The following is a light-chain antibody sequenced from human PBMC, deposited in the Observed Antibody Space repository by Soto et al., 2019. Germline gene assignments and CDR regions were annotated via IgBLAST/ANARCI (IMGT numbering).Light chain of an antibody. Sequence: ELVMTQSPATLSVSPGERATLSCRSSQSVSSNLAWYQQKPGQAPRLLIHGTSTRSTGIPAMPRSSGAGTEFTLTISTLTSEDFAVYYCQQYNNWPQTFGQGTKVDI. CDR1: QSVSSN. J-gene: IGKJ1*01. V-gene: IGKV3-15*01. CDR2: GTS. CDR3: QQYNNWPQT.